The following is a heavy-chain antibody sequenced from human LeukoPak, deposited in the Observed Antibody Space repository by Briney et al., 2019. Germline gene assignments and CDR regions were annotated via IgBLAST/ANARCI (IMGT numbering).Heavy chain of an antibody. V-gene: IGHV4-61*02. D-gene: IGHD2-2*01. CDR1: GGSISSGSYY. J-gene: IGHJ4*02. Sequence: SQTLSLTCTVSGGSISSGSYYWSWIRQPAGKGLEWIGRIYTSGSTNYNPSLKSRVSISVDTSENQFSLKLSSVTAADTAVYYCARVVPAAISRAGFDYWGQGTLVTVSS. CDR2: IYTSGST. CDR3: ARVVPAAISRAGFDY.